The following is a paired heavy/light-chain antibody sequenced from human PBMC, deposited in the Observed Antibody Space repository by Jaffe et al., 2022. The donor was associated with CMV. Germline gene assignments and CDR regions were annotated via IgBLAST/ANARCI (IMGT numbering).Light chain of an antibody. Sequence: DIQMTQSPSSLSASVGDRVTITCRASQDISNYLNWYQQKPGKAPKLLIYDASNLETGVPSSFSGSGSGTDFTFTITSLQPEDIATYYCQQYLNIPLTFGGGTKVEIK. J-gene: IGKJ4*01. CDR3: QQYLNIPLT. CDR2: DAS. V-gene: IGKV1-33*01. CDR1: QDISNY.
Heavy chain of an antibody. CDR3: ARHGKKVREVIHYGWFDP. CDR2: IYYSGTT. V-gene: IGHV4-39*01. CDR1: GGSITSSVYY. D-gene: IGHD3-10*01. J-gene: IGHJ5*02. Sequence: QLQLQESGPGLVKPSETLSLTCTVSGGSITSSVYYWGWVRQPPGKGLEWIGSIYYSGTTYYNPSLKSRVTTSLDTSTNQFSLKLTSVTAADTAVYFCARHGKKVREVIHYGWFDPWGQGTLVTVSS.